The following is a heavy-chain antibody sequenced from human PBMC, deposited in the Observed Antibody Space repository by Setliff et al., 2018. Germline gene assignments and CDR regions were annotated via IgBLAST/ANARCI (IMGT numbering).Heavy chain of an antibody. J-gene: IGHJ4*02. D-gene: IGHD1-26*01. Sequence: GGSLRLSCAASGFTFGDFAMTWVRQAPGKGLEWVSGIGGRGISTYYADSVKGRFIISRDNSENTLYLQMHSLRVEDTAFYYCAKVLSLVGASDHWGQGTLVTVSS. CDR3: AKVLSLVGASDH. CDR2: IGGRGIST. CDR1: GFTFGDFA. V-gene: IGHV3-23*01.